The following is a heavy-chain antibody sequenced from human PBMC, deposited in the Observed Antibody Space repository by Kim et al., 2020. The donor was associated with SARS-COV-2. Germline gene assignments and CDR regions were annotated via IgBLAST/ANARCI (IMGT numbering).Heavy chain of an antibody. CDR3: AKDGYSGYDGDYYYYFYGMDV. V-gene: IGHV3-23*01. Sequence: GGSLRLSCAASGFTFSSYAMSWVRQAPGKGLEWVSAISGSGGSTYYADSVKGRFTISRDNSKNTLYLQMNSLRAEDTAVYYCAKDGYSGYDGDYYYYFYGMDVWGQGTTVTVSS. D-gene: IGHD5-12*01. CDR1: GFTFSSYA. J-gene: IGHJ6*02. CDR2: ISGSGGST.